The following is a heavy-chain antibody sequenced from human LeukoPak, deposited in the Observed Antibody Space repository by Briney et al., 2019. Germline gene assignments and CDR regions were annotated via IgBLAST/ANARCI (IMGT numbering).Heavy chain of an antibody. J-gene: IGHJ4*02. Sequence: GGSLRLSCAASGFPFGGPTMNWVRQAPGKGLEWVSSISGDTNYIYYADSVKGRFTISRDNAKNSLFLRMNSLRAEDTAVYYCARASDGSGLFDYWGQGTLVTVSS. CDR3: ARASDGSGLFDY. CDR2: ISGDTNYI. CDR1: GFPFGGPT. V-gene: IGHV3-21*01. D-gene: IGHD3-3*01.